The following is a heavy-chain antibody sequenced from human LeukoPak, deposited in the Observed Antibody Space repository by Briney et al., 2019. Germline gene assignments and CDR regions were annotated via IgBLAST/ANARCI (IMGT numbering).Heavy chain of an antibody. CDR2: ISSSSSTI. V-gene: IGHV3-48*01. Sequence: GGSLRLSCAASGFTFSSYSMNWVRQAPGKGLEWVSYISSSSSTIYYADSVKGRFTISRDNAKNSLYLRMNSLRAEDTAVYYCARDKEPYGSGSSFDYWGQGTLVTVSS. J-gene: IGHJ4*02. CDR3: ARDKEPYGSGSSFDY. D-gene: IGHD3-10*01. CDR1: GFTFSSYS.